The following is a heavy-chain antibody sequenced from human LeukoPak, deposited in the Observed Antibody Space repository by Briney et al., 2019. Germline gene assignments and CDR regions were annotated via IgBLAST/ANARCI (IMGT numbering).Heavy chain of an antibody. V-gene: IGHV4-34*01. CDR2: INHSGST. CDR3: ARRVAQQQLVYFDY. D-gene: IGHD6-13*01. CDR1: SXXY. Sequence: SXXYXXWXRQPPGXGLEWIGEINHSGSTNYNPSLKSRVTISVDTSKNQFSLKLSSVTAADTAVYYCARRVAQQQLVYFDYWGQGTLVTVSS. J-gene: IGHJ4*02.